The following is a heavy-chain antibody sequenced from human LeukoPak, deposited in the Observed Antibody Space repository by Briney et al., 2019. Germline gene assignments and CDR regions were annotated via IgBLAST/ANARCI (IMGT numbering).Heavy chain of an antibody. CDR1: GGSISRYY. CDR3: ARDLGRPKIANYFDY. CDR2: IYTSGST. J-gene: IGHJ4*02. D-gene: IGHD1-1*01. V-gene: IGHV4-4*07. Sequence: SETLSLTCTVPGGSISRYYWSWIRQPAGKGLEWIGRIYTSGSTNYNPSLKSRVTMSVDTSKNQFSLKLSSVTAADPAVYYCARDLGRPKIANYFDYWGQGTLVTVSS.